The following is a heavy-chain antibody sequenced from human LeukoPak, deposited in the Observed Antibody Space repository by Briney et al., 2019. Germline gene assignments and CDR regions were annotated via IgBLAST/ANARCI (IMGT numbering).Heavy chain of an antibody. Sequence: LPQTLSLTCAVSGVSINTCCYYWTWVRQPPGKGLEWIGYKYYSGSTRYNSSLRSRRTNSLDTSKNQFSLRLTSVTAADTAVYYCARGRSYGFDFDSWGPGTLVIVSS. CDR3: ARGRSYGFDFDS. V-gene: IGHV4-61*01. CDR1: GVSINTCCYY. D-gene: IGHD5-18*01. J-gene: IGHJ4*02. CDR2: KYYSGST.